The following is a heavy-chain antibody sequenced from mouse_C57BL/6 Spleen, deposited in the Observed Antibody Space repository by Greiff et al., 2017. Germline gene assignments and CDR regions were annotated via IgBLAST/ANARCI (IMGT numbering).Heavy chain of an antibody. Sequence: QVQLQQPGAELVMPGASVKLSCTASGYTFTSYWMHWVKQRPGQGLEWIGEIDPSDSYTNYNQKFKGKSTLTVDKSSSTAYMQLSSLTSEDSAVYYCARWDYYGSSYDYWGQGTTLTVSS. D-gene: IGHD1-1*01. CDR1: GYTFTSYW. V-gene: IGHV1-69*01. CDR3: ARWDYYGSSYDY. CDR2: IDPSDSYT. J-gene: IGHJ2*01.